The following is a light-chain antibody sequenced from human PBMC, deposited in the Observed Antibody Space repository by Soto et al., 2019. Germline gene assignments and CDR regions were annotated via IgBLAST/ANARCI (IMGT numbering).Light chain of an antibody. CDR3: TSFTSSSTHV. CDR1: SGDVDAFDY. Sequence: QSVLAQPASVSGSPGQSITISCTGTSGDVDAFDYVSWYQQHPGKAPKLMIFEVSDRPSGVSDRFSGSKSGSTASLTISGHQAEDEAVYFCTSFTSSSTHVFGTGSKVT. CDR2: EVS. J-gene: IGLJ1*01. V-gene: IGLV2-14*01.